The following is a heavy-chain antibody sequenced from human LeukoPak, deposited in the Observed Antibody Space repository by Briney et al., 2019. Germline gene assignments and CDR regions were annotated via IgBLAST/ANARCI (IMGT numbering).Heavy chain of an antibody. CDR2: INPNSGGT. Sequence: GASVKVSCKASGYTFTGYYMHWVRQAPGQGLEWMGWINPNSGGTNYAQKFQGRVTMTRDTSISTAYMELSRLRSDDTAVYYCASPRVNYYDSSGYWVPPGYWGQGTLVTVSS. J-gene: IGHJ4*02. V-gene: IGHV1-2*02. D-gene: IGHD3-22*01. CDR1: GYTFTGYY. CDR3: ASPRVNYYDSSGYWVPPGY.